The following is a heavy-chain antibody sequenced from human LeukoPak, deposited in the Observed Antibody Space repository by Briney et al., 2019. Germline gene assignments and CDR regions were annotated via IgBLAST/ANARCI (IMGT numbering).Heavy chain of an antibody. V-gene: IGHV7-4-1*02. CDR1: GYTFTSRA. CDR3: ARGGYPYLSTWYSDY. J-gene: IGHJ4*02. CDR2: INTNTGNP. D-gene: IGHD2-15*01. Sequence: ASVKVSCKASGYTFTSRAINWVRQAPGQGLEWMGWINTNTGNPTYAQGFAGRFVFSLDTSVSTAYLQISSLKAEDTAMYYCARGGYPYLSTWYSDYWGQGTLVTVSS.